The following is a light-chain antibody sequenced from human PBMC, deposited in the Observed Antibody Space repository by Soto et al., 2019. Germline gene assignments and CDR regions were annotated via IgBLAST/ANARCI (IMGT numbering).Light chain of an antibody. V-gene: IGKV3-20*01. Sequence: EIVLSKSPGTLSLSPGERATLSCRASQRVADNYLAWYQQKPGQAPRVLIYEASGRATGIPDRFYGSGSGTDFTLTIRRRQPYEYAAYYYHHYCNAWPWTFGGGTKVDIK. CDR3: HHYCNAWPWT. CDR1: QRVADNY. J-gene: IGKJ4*01. CDR2: EAS.